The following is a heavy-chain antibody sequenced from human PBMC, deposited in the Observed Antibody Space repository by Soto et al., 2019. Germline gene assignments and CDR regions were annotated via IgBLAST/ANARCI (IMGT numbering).Heavy chain of an antibody. J-gene: IGHJ5*02. V-gene: IGHV1-18*04. Sequence: SVKVSWRASGYPRTCYGISMVRQAPGQGLEWKGWISAYNGNTNYAQKLQGRVTMTTDTSTSTAYMELRSLRYDDTAVYYCARVSIWSGYYTVYNWFDPWGQGTLVTVSS. D-gene: IGHD3-3*01. CDR3: ARVSIWSGYYTVYNWFDP. CDR1: GYPRTCYG. CDR2: ISAYNGNT.